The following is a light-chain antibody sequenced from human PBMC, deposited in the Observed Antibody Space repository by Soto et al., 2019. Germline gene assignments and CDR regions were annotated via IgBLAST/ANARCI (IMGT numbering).Light chain of an antibody. Sequence: IPMTQSPSPPSASIGNRVPITCPASQSITIWLAWYQQKPGKAPKLLIFDASSLESGVPSRFSGSGSGTEFTLTISSLQPDDFATYYCQHYNSYSWTFGQGTKVDIK. CDR2: DAS. CDR3: QHYNSYSWT. CDR1: QSITIW. J-gene: IGKJ1*01. V-gene: IGKV1-5*01.